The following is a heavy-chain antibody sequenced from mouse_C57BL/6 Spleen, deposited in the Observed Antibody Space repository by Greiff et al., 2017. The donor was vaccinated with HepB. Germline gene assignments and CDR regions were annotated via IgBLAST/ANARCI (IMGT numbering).Heavy chain of an antibody. CDR1: GFSLTSYG. Sequence: QVQLKESGPGLVQPSQSLSITCTVSGFSLTSYGVHWVRQSPGKGLEWLGVIWSGGSTDYNAAFISRLSISKDNSKSQVFFKMNSLQDDDAAIYYCARYDGYFAYWGQGTLVTVSA. J-gene: IGHJ3*01. V-gene: IGHV2-2*01. CDR2: IWSGGST. CDR3: ARYDGYFAY. D-gene: IGHD2-3*01.